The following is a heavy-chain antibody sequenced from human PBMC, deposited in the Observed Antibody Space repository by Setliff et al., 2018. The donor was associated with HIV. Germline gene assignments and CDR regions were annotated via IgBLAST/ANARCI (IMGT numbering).Heavy chain of an antibody. CDR3: ARTMGVTYFDY. CDR2: IDYSGST. CDR1: GGSISSYY. J-gene: IGHJ4*02. Sequence: SETLSLTCTVSGGSISSYYWSWIRQPAGKGLEWIGSIDYSGSTSYNPSLKSRVTVSVDTPENQFSLKLSSVTAADTAVYYCARTMGVTYFDYWGQGTLVTVSS. V-gene: IGHV4-59*05. D-gene: IGHD1-26*01.